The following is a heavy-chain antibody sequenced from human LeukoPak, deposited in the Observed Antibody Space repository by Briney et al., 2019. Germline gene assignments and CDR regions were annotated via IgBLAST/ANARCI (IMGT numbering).Heavy chain of an antibody. D-gene: IGHD3-10*01. Sequence: ASVKVSCKASGYTFTGYYMHWVRQAPGQGLEWMGWINPNSGGTNYAQKFQGRVTMTRDTSISTAYMELSRLRSDDTAVYYCARGAGFGELFSWTFVYWGQGTLVTVSS. CDR2: INPNSGGT. CDR3: ARGAGFGELFSWTFVY. CDR1: GYTFTGYY. V-gene: IGHV1-2*02. J-gene: IGHJ4*02.